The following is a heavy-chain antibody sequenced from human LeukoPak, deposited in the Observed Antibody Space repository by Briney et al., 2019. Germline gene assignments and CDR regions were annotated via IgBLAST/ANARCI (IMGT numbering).Heavy chain of an antibody. J-gene: IGHJ6*03. Sequence: SETLSLTCTVSGYSISSGYYWGWIRQPPGKGLEWIGSIYHSGSTYYNPSLKSRVTISVDKSKNQFSLKLSSVTAADTAVYYCARVVLDLYYYYMDVWGKGATVTVSS. D-gene: IGHD2-8*02. V-gene: IGHV4-38-2*02. CDR2: IYHSGST. CDR1: GYSISSGYY. CDR3: ARVVLDLYYYYMDV.